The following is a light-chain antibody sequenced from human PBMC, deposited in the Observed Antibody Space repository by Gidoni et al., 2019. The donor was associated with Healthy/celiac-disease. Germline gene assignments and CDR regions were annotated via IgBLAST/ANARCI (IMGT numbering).Light chain of an antibody. V-gene: IGKV3-20*01. CDR3: QHFGN. CDR1: QSSSTGQ. J-gene: IGKJ4*01. CDR2: GAS. Sequence: EIVLPQTPGTLSLYPGQSATLSCRASQSSSTGQLAWYQQKPGQAPRPLMYGASGRATGIPDRFSGSGSGTDFTLTISRLEPEDFAVYYCQHFGNFGGGTKVE.